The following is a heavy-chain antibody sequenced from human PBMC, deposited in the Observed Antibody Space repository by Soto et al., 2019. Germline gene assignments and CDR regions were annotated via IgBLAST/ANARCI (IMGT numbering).Heavy chain of an antibody. D-gene: IGHD3-22*01. CDR2: INPSGGST. J-gene: IGHJ4*02. Sequence: ASVKVSCKASGYTFTSYYMHWVRQAPGQGLEWMGIINPSGGSTSYAQKFQGRVTMTRDTSTSTVYMELSSLRSEDTAVYYCAREVSHYDSSGYLDYWGQGTLVTVS. CDR3: AREVSHYDSSGYLDY. CDR1: GYTFTSYY. V-gene: IGHV1-46*01.